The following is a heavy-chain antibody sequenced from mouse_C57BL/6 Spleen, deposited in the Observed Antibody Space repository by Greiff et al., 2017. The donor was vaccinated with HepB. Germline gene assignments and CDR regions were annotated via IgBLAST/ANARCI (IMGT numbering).Heavy chain of an antibody. V-gene: IGHV3-6*01. D-gene: IGHD1-1*01. CDR2: ISYDGSN. CDR1: GYSITSGYY. J-gene: IGHJ2*01. Sequence: EVQVVESGPGLVKPSQSLSLTCSVTGYSITSGYYWNWIRQFPGNKLEWMGYISYDGSNNYNPSLKNRISITRDTSKNQFFLKLNSVTTEDTATYYCARIFITTVAYFDYWGQGTTLTVSS. CDR3: ARIFITTVAYFDY.